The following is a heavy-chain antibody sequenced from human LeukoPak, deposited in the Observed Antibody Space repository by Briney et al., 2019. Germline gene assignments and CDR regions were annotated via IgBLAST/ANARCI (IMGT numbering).Heavy chain of an antibody. D-gene: IGHD6-19*01. CDR3: AARVWYSSGWYEY. Sequence: SETLSLTCAVYGGSFSGYYWSWIRQPPGKGLEWIGEINHSGSTNYNPSLKSRVTISVDTSKNQFSLKLSSVTAADTAVYYCAARVWYSSGWYEYWGQGTLVTVSS. CDR2: INHSGST. J-gene: IGHJ4*02. CDR1: GGSFSGYY. V-gene: IGHV4-34*01.